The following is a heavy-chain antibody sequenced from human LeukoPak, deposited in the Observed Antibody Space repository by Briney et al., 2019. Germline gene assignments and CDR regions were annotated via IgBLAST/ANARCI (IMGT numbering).Heavy chain of an antibody. CDR1: GFTFTSYW. D-gene: IGHD3-10*01. CDR2: IKQDGSEK. J-gene: IGHJ4*02. V-gene: IGHV3-7*01. CDR3: ARAPFGEFVRYFDY. Sequence: GGSLRLSCAASGFTFTSYWMSWVRQAPGKGLEWVANIKQDGSEKYYVDSVKGRFTISRDNAKNSLYLQMNSLRAEDTAVYYCARAPFGEFVRYFDYWGQGTLVTVSS.